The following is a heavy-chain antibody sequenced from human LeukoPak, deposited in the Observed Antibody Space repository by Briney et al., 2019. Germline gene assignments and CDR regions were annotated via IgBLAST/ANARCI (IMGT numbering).Heavy chain of an antibody. CDR3: ARGGVSTRYCSITNCYLTPIDY. D-gene: IGHD2-2*01. CDR1: GYTFTGYY. V-gene: IGHV1-2*06. Sequence: ASVKVSCKASGYTFTGYYMHWVRQAPGQGLEWMGRINPNSGGTNYAQKFQGRVTVTTDTSTATAYMELRSLRSDDTAVYYCARGGVSTRYCSITNCYLTPIDYWGQGTLVTVSS. J-gene: IGHJ4*02. CDR2: INPNSGGT.